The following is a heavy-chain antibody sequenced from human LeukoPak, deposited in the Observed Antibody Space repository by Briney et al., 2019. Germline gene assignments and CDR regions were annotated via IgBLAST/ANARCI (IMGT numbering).Heavy chain of an antibody. Sequence: GGSLRLSCAAPGFTFSSYSMNWVRQAPGKGLEWVSYISSSSSTIYYADSVKGRFTISRDNAKNSLYLQMNSLRAEDTAVYYCARDRMDLGVDHWGQGTLVTVSS. J-gene: IGHJ4*02. CDR1: GFTFSSYS. CDR2: ISSSSSTI. CDR3: ARDRMDLGVDH. V-gene: IGHV3-48*01. D-gene: IGHD3-16*01.